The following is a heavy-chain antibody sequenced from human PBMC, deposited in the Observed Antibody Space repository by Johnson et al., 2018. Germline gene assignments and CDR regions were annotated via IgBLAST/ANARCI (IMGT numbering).Heavy chain of an antibody. CDR1: GFTFSTYW. Sequence: VQLQESGGGLVQPGGSLRLSCAASGFTFSTYWMHWVRQAPGKGLVWVSRLNSDGSSTNYADSVKGRFTISRDNAKNILYVQMNSPRAEDTAVYYCAREWEGWSGGRCYSGYYFYGMDVWGQGTTVTVSS. CDR3: AREWEGWSGGRCYSGYYFYGMDV. V-gene: IGHV3-74*01. J-gene: IGHJ6*02. D-gene: IGHD2-15*01. CDR2: LNSDGSST.